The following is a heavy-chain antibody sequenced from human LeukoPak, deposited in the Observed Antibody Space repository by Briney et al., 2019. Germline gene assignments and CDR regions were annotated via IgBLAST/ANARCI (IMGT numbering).Heavy chain of an antibody. D-gene: IGHD3-3*01. CDR3: ARDPTITIFGVNYFDY. Sequence: ASVKVSCKASGYTFTSYYMHWVRQAPGQGLEWMGIINPSGGSTSYAQKFQGRVTMTRDTSTSTVYMELSSLRSEDTAVYYCARDPTITIFGVNYFDYWGQGTLVTVSS. J-gene: IGHJ4*02. V-gene: IGHV1-46*01. CDR2: INPSGGST. CDR1: GYTFTSYY.